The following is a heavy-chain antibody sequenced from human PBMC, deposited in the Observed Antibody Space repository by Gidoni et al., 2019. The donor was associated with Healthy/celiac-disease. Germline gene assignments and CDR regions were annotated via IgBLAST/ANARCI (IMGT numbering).Heavy chain of an antibody. J-gene: IGHJ6*02. D-gene: IGHD2-2*01. CDR3: ARDIVVVPAASSGDYYYYGMDV. CDR1: GFTFSSYW. V-gene: IGHV3-7*01. CDR2: IKQDGSEK. Sequence: EVQLVESGGGLVQPGGSLRLSCAAAGFTFSSYWMSWVRQDPGKGLEWVANIKQDGSEKYYVDSVKGRFTISRDNAKNSLYLQMNSLRAEDTAVYYCARDIVVVPAASSGDYYYYGMDVWGQGTTVTVSS.